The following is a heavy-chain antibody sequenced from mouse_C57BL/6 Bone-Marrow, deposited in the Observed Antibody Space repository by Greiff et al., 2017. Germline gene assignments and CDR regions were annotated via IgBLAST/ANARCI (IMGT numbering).Heavy chain of an antibody. V-gene: IGHV1-81*01. CDR2: IYPRSGNT. CDR3: ESTAQEGCAY. D-gene: IGHD3-2*02. CDR1: GYTFTSYG. J-gene: IGHJ3*01. Sequence: QVQLQQSGAELARPGASVKLSCKASGYTFTSYGISWVKQRTGQGLEWIGEIYPRSGNTYYNEKFKGKATLTADKSSSTAYMELRSLTSEDSAVYFCESTAQEGCAYWGQGTLVTVSA.